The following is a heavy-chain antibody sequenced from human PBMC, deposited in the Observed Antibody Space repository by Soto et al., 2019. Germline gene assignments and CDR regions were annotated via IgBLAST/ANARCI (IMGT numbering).Heavy chain of an antibody. J-gene: IGHJ6*02. CDR2: IIPIFGTA. V-gene: IGHV1-69*13. D-gene: IGHD3-22*01. Sequence: SVKVSCKASGGTFSSYAISWVRQAPGQRLEWMGGIIPIFGTANYAQKFQGRVTITADESTSTAYMELSSLRSEDTAVYYCARVNTMIVVVIKPPATEYYGMDVWGQGTTVTVSS. CDR1: GGTFSSYA. CDR3: ARVNTMIVVVIKPPATEYYGMDV.